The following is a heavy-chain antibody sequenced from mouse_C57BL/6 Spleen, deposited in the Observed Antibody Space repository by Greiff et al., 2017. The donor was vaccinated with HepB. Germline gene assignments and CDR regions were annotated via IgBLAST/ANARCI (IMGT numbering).Heavy chain of an antibody. Sequence: EVQRVESGPVLVKPGASVKMSCKASGYTFTDYYMNWVKQSHGKSLEWIGVINPYNGGTSYNQKFKGKATLTVDKSSSTAYMELNSLTSEDSAVYYCARSDSNLAWFAYWGQGTLVTVSA. CDR1: GYTFTDYY. J-gene: IGHJ3*01. CDR2: INPYNGGT. CDR3: ARSDSNLAWFAY. V-gene: IGHV1-19*01. D-gene: IGHD2-5*01.